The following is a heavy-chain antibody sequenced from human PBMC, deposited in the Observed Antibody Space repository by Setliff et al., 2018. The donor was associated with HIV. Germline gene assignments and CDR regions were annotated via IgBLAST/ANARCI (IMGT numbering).Heavy chain of an antibody. J-gene: IGHJ4*02. D-gene: IGHD4-4*01. CDR2: IYYSGST. V-gene: IGHV4-30-4*08. Sequence: SETLSLTCTVSGGSIISGDHYWSWIRQPPGKGLEWIDYIYYSGSTYYNPSLKSRVTISVDTSKNQFSLKLSSVTAADTAVYYCARSVMTTTNYFDYWGPGTLVTVSS. CDR1: GGSIISGDHY. CDR3: ARSVMTTTNYFDY.